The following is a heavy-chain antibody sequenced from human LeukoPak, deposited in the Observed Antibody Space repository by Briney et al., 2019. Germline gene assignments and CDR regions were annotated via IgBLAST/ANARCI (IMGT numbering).Heavy chain of an antibody. CDR3: AREGFWSGYYTADYYGMDV. D-gene: IGHD3-3*01. CDR1: GFTVSSNY. CDR2: IYSGGST. Sequence: GGSLRLSCAASGFTVSSNYMSWVRQAPGKGLEWVSVIYSGGSTYYADSVKGRFTISRDNSKNTLYLQMNSLRAEDTAVYYCAREGFWSGYYTADYYGMDVWGQGTTVTVPS. V-gene: IGHV3-66*01. J-gene: IGHJ6*02.